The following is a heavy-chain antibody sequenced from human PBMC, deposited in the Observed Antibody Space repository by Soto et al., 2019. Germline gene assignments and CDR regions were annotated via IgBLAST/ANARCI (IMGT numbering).Heavy chain of an antibody. D-gene: IGHD3-22*01. J-gene: IGHJ6*02. Sequence: SETLSLTCTVSGASIDSYYWNWIRQPPGKGLEWIGYIYYSGSTTYNPSLKTRVTISVDRPKNQFSLKLTSVTAADTAVYYCARDRTHFDSSAYYSGLDVWGQGTTVTVSS. V-gene: IGHV4-59*13. CDR3: ARDRTHFDSSAYYSGLDV. CDR2: IYYSGST. CDR1: GASIDSYY.